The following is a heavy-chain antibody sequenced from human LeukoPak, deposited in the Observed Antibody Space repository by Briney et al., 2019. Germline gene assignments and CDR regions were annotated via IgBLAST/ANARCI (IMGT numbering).Heavy chain of an antibody. CDR1: GYTFTGYY. CDR2: INPNSGGT. D-gene: IGHD6-6*01. V-gene: IGHV1-2*06. J-gene: IGHJ4*02. Sequence: ASVKVSCKASGYTFTGYYMHWVRQAPGQGLEWMGRINPNSGGTNYAQKFQGRVTMTRDTSISTAYMELSRLRSGDTAVYYCARISSSRPKTPFDYWGQGTLVTVSS. CDR3: ARISSSRPKTPFDY.